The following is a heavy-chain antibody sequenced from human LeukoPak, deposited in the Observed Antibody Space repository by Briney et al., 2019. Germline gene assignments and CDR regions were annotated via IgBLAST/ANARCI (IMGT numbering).Heavy chain of an antibody. CDR1: GFTFSSYA. J-gene: IGHJ4*02. CDR3: ARGVDSGSSLDY. CDR2: ISGSGGST. V-gene: IGHV3-23*01. D-gene: IGHD1-26*01. Sequence: GGSLRLSCAASGFTFSSYAMSWVRQAPGKGLEWVSAISGSGGSTYYADSVKGRFTISRDNSKNTLYLQMNSLRAEDTAVYYCARGVDSGSSLDYWGQGTLVTVSS.